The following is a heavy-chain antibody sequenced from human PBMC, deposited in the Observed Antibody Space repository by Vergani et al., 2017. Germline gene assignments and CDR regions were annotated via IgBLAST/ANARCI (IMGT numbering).Heavy chain of an antibody. V-gene: IGHV4-59*01. CDR1: GCSMSGYY. CDR2: MYHSGST. CDR3: GRVAEGYDWGSRLRDL. J-gene: IGHJ5*02. D-gene: IGHD3-10*01. Sequence: QVRLQESGPGLVKPSETLSLTCSVSGCSMSGYYWSWIRQPPGKELEWIGYMYHSGSTNYNPPLETRVNISGDVSKNQFPLKLNSVTAADTAVYYCGRVAEGYDWGSRLRDLWGQGILVTVSS.